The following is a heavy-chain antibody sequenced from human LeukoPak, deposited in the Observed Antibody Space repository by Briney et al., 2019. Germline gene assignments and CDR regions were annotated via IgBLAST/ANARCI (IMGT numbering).Heavy chain of an antibody. CDR2: IKPDGTEE. CDR3: ARLNSGYGYAFDY. D-gene: IGHD5-12*01. CDR1: GFAFKSFW. V-gene: IGHV3-7*01. Sequence: GGSLRLSCAASGFAFKSFWMSWVRQAPGKGLQWVANIKPDGTEEYYVDSVKGRFTISRDNAKNSLYLQMNSLRAEDTAVYYCARLNSGYGYAFDYWGQGTLVTVSS. J-gene: IGHJ4*02.